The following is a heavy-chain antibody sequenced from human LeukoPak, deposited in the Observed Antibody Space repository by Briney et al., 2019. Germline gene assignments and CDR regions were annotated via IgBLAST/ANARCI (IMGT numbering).Heavy chain of an antibody. CDR3: AKNGGPHGMDV. J-gene: IGHJ6*02. CDR1: GFTFSSIW. V-gene: IGHV3-7*02. Sequence: PGGSLRLSCATSGFTFSSIWMSWVRQAPGKGLEWVANIKHDGSETNYVDSVKGRFTISRDNAKNSLHLQMNSLRVEDTAVYYCAKNGGPHGMDVRGQGTTVTVSS. D-gene: IGHD3-16*01. CDR2: IKHDGSET.